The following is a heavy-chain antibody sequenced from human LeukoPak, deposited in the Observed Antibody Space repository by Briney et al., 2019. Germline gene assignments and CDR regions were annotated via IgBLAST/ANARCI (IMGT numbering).Heavy chain of an antibody. Sequence: GGSLRLSCAASGFTFRSYDMSWVRQAPGKGLEWVSTFSGTGGTTYYADSVKGRFTISRDNSKNTLYLQMNTLRAEDTAVYFCAKALYVGGMYPFYYWGQGTLVTVSS. CDR2: FSGTGGTT. D-gene: IGHD3-16*01. CDR3: AKALYVGGMYPFYY. CDR1: GFTFRSYD. J-gene: IGHJ4*02. V-gene: IGHV3-23*01.